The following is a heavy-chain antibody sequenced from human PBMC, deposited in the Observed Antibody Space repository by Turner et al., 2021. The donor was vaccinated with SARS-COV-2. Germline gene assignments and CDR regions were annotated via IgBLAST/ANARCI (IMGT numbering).Heavy chain of an antibody. CDR3: ARDGLHYYDISAYPNLASDY. J-gene: IGHJ4*02. CDR2: INRDWSST. Sequence: EVLLVESGGGLVQPGGSLSLSCAASGFTFSTYWMHWVRQVPGKGLERVSRINRDWSSTRYADSVKGRFTISRDNAKNTLYLQMNSLRAEDTAVYYCARDGLHYYDISAYPNLASDYWGQGTLVTVSS. CDR1: GFTFSTYW. D-gene: IGHD3-22*01. V-gene: IGHV3-74*01.